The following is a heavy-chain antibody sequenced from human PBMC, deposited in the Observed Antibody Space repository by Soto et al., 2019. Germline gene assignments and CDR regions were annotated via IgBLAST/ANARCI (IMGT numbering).Heavy chain of an antibody. J-gene: IGHJ6*02. Sequence: GAPVKVSCKASGATFSSYPISWVLQPPGRGLELMGGIIPIFGTANYAQKFQGRVTITADESTSTAYLELSSLRSEDTAVYYCAIYPGGTGTNYYYGMDVWGQGTTVTVSS. V-gene: IGHV1-69*13. CDR2: IIPIFGTA. CDR1: GATFSSYP. D-gene: IGHD1-1*01. CDR3: AIYPGGTGTNYYYGMDV.